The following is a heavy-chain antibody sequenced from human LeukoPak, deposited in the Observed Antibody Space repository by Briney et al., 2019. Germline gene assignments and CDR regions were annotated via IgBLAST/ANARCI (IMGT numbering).Heavy chain of an antibody. J-gene: IGHJ4*02. V-gene: IGHV3-23*01. CDR1: GFTFSSYA. D-gene: IGHD1-26*01. CDR3: GRIPGEWELLLNY. Sequence: GGSLRLSCAASGFTFSSYAMSWVRQAPGKGLEWVSGVSGSGGTSYYADSVKGRFTMSRDNARNSVYLQMNSLRVEDTAVYYCGRIPGEWELLLNYWGQGTRSPSPQ. CDR2: VSGSGGTS.